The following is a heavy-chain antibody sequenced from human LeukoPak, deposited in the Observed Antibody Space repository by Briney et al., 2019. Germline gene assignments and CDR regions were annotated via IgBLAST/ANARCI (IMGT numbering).Heavy chain of an antibody. D-gene: IGHD6-19*01. J-gene: IGHJ4*02. CDR3: ARSSRGYSSGWADY. V-gene: IGHV3-30-3*01. CDR1: GFTFSSYA. CDR2: ISYDGSNK. Sequence: PGRSLRFSCAASGFTFSSYAMHWVRQAPGKGLEWVAVISYDGSNKYYADSVKGRFTISRDNSKNTLYLQMNSLRAEDTAVYYCARSSRGYSSGWADYWGQGTLVTVSS.